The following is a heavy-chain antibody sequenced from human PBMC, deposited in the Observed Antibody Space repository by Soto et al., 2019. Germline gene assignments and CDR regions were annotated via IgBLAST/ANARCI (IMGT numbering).Heavy chain of an antibody. D-gene: IGHD4-17*01. V-gene: IGHV3-21*01. CDR2: ISSSSSYI. CDR3: ARDPTVTTFSGMDV. J-gene: IGHJ6*02. Sequence: GGSLRLSCAASGFTFSSYSMNWVRQAPGKGLEWVSSISSSSSYIYYADSVKGRFTISRDNAKNSLYLQMNSLRAEDTAVYYCARDPTVTTFSGMDVWGQGTTVTVSS. CDR1: GFTFSSYS.